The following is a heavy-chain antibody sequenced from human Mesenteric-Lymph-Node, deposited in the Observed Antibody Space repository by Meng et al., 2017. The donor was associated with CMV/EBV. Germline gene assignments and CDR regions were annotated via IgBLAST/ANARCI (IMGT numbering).Heavy chain of an antibody. D-gene: IGHD4-23*01. J-gene: IGHJ4*02. CDR3: ARHQRWLKSEGGFNY. CDR2: INHSGST. Sequence: QGHLTQVGAGRLKPSGTLSSTCAVYGGSFSGYYWSWIRQPPGKGLEWIGEINHSGSTNYNPSLKSRVTISVDTSKNQFSLKLSSVTAADTAVYYCARHQRWLKSEGGFNYWGQGTLVTVSS. CDR1: GGSFSGYY. V-gene: IGHV4-34*01.